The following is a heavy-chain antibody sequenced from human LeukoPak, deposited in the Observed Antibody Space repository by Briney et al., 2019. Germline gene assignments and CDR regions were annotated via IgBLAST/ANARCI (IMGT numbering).Heavy chain of an antibody. V-gene: IGHV1-2*02. D-gene: IGHD4-23*01. J-gene: IGHJ3*02. CDR1: GYTFTGYY. CDR3: ARELHDYGGNFDAFDI. Sequence: ASVKVSCKASGYTFTGYYMYWVRQAPGQGLEWMGWINPNSGGTNYAQKFQGRVTMTRDTSISTAYMELSRLRSDDTAVYYCARELHDYGGNFDAFDIWGQGTMVTVSS. CDR2: INPNSGGT.